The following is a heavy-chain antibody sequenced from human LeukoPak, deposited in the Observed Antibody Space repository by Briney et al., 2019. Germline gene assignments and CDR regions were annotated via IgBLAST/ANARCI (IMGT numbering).Heavy chain of an antibody. CDR2: ISGSGGST. CDR1: GFTLSSYA. J-gene: IGHJ4*02. D-gene: IGHD2-2*02. CDR3: AKTVVVPAAIWGQGLYFDY. V-gene: IGHV3-23*01. Sequence: GGALRLSCAASGFTLSSYAVSWVRQAPGKGLEWVLAISGSGGSTYYADSVKGRFTISRDNSKNTLYLQMNSLRAENTAVYYCAKTVVVPAAIWGQGLYFDYWGQGTLVTVSS.